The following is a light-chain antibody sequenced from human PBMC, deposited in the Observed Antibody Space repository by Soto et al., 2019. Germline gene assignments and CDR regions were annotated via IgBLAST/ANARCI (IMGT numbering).Light chain of an antibody. CDR2: GAS. CDR3: QQYNKGSPIT. J-gene: IGKJ5*01. V-gene: IGKV3-15*01. Sequence: EIVMTQSPATLSVSPGERATVSCRASQTIDSNLAWYQQKPGQAPRLLIYGASTRATGIPVRFSGSGSGTEFTLTISSLQSEDFAVYYCQQYNKGSPITFGQGTRLEIK. CDR1: QTIDSN.